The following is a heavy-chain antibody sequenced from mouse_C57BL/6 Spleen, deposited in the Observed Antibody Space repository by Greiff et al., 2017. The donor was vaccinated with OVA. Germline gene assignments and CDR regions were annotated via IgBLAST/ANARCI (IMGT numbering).Heavy chain of an antibody. Sequence: EVQLQQSGPELVKPGASVKLSCTASGYTFTDYYMNWVQQSHGKSLEWIGDINPSNGGTSYHQKFKGKATLTVDKSSSTAYMEHRSLTSEDSAVYDGARGDYDYGEYYAMDYWGQGTSVTVSS. D-gene: IGHD2-4*01. J-gene: IGHJ4*01. V-gene: IGHV1-26*01. CDR3: ARGDYDYGEYYAMDY. CDR1: GYTFTDYY. CDR2: INPSNGGT.